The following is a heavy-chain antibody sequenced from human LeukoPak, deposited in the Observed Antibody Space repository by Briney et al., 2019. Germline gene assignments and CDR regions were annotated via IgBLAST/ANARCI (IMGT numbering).Heavy chain of an antibody. V-gene: IGHV3-23*01. CDR2: ISGSGGST. Sequence: GGSLSLSCAASGFTFTNAWMSWVRQAPGKGLEWVSAISGSGGSTYYADSVKGRFTISRDNSKNTLYLQMNSLRAEDTAVYYCATIRMDTAMEPLDYWGQGTLVTVSS. J-gene: IGHJ4*02. CDR1: GFTFTNAW. CDR3: ATIRMDTAMEPLDY. D-gene: IGHD5-18*01.